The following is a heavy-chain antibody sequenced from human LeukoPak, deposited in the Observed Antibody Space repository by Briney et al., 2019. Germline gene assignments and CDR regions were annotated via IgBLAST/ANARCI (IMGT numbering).Heavy chain of an antibody. CDR2: INHSGST. CDR1: GGSFSGYY. CDR3: ASRPGYSSSWYIVYFQH. V-gene: IGHV4-34*01. J-gene: IGHJ1*01. D-gene: IGHD6-13*01. Sequence: SGTLSLTCAVYGGSFSGYYWSWIRQPPGKGLEWIGEINHSGSTNYNPSLKSRVTMSVDTSKNQFSLKLSSVTAADTAVYYCASRPGYSSSWYIVYFQHWGQGTLVTVSS.